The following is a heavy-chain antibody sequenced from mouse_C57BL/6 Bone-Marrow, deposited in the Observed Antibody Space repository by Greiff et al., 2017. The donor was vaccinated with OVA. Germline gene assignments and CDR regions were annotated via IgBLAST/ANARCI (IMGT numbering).Heavy chain of an antibody. CDR2: IYPGSGST. J-gene: IGHJ2*01. CDR1: GYTFTSYW. D-gene: IGHD1-1*01. CDR3: ARGGAVPNYFDY. Sequence: VQLQQPGAELVKPGASVKMSCKASGYTFTSYWITWVKQRPGQGLEWIGDIYPGSGSTNYNEKFKSKATLTVDTSSSTAYMQLSSLTSEDSAVYYCARGGAVPNYFDYWGQGTTLTVSS. V-gene: IGHV1-55*01.